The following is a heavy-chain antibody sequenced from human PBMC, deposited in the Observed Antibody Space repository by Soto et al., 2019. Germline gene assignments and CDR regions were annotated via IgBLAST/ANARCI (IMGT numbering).Heavy chain of an antibody. CDR2: ISHSGST. J-gene: IGHJ4*02. V-gene: IGHV4-31*03. Sequence: QVQLQESGPGLVKPSQTLSLTCTLSGGSISSAAYYWSWIRQHPGKGLEWIGYISHSGSTYYNPSIKSRVIISVDTSKNQFSLSLTSVTAADTAVYYCAREYTYGSNFFDCWGQGALVTVSS. D-gene: IGHD5-18*01. CDR1: GGSISSAAYY. CDR3: AREYTYGSNFFDC.